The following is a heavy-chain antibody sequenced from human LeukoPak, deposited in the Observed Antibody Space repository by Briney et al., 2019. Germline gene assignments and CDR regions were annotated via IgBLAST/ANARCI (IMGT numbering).Heavy chain of an antibody. Sequence: GRSLRLSCAASGFTFSDYYMSWIRQAPGKGLEWISYISNSGTTVYYSDSVTGRFTISRDNAKNSLYLQMNSLRAEDTAVYYCAAWDFWRGSGIDYWGQGTLVTVSS. D-gene: IGHD3-3*01. CDR1: GFTFSDYY. CDR3: AAWDFWRGSGIDY. CDR2: ISNSGTTV. V-gene: IGHV3-11*01. J-gene: IGHJ4*02.